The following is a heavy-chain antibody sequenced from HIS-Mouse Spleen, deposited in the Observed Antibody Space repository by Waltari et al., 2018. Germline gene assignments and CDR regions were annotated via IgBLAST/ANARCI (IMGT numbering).Heavy chain of an antibody. CDR3: AVRKVAARPYYFDY. Sequence: EVQLVESGGGLVQPGGSLRLPCAASGFTFRSYLMIWVRPAPGKGLEWGANIKQEGSEKYYVDSVKGRFTISRDNAKNSLYLQMNSLRAEDTAVYYCAVRKVAARPYYFDYWGQGTLVTVSS. CDR2: IKQEGSEK. V-gene: IGHV3-7*01. CDR1: GFTFRSYL. D-gene: IGHD6-6*01. J-gene: IGHJ4*02.